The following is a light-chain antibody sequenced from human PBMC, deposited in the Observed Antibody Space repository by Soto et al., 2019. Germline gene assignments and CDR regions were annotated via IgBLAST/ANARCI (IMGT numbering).Light chain of an antibody. CDR1: SSDLGSYNL. CDR3: CSYAGSSTWV. J-gene: IGLJ3*02. Sequence: QSALTQPASVSGSPGQSITISCTGTSSDLGSYNLVSWYQQHPGKAPRVMIYEGSKRPSGVSNRFSGSKSDNTASLTISGLQAEDEADYYCCSYAGSSTWVFGGGTTLTVL. V-gene: IGLV2-23*01. CDR2: EGS.